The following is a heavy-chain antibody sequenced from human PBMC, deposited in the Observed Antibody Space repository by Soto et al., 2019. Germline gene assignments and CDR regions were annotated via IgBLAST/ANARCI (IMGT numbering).Heavy chain of an antibody. J-gene: IGHJ4*02. CDR2: ISYDGSNK. CDR3: ASDLVVTGTTGGFDY. Sequence: QVQLVESGGGVVQPGRSLRLSCAASGFTFSSYAMHWVRQAPGKGLEWVAVISYDGSNKYYADSVKGRFTISRDNSKNTLYLQMNSLRAEDTAVYYCASDLVVTGTTGGFDYWGQGTLDTVSS. V-gene: IGHV3-30-3*01. CDR1: GFTFSSYA. D-gene: IGHD1-7*01.